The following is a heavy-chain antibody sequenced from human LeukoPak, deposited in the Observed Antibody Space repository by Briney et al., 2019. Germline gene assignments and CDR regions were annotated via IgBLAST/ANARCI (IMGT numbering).Heavy chain of an antibody. CDR2: IKSDGSST. V-gene: IGHV3-74*01. CDR1: GFSFSTYW. Sequence: GGSLRLSCVASGFSFSTYWMSWVRQAPGKGLVWVSRIKSDGSSTSYADSVKGRFTISRDNAKNTVYVHMNSLRDEDTAVYYCARGGRYAYFLDYWGQGTLVTVSS. D-gene: IGHD3-16*01. J-gene: IGHJ4*02. CDR3: ARGGRYAYFLDY.